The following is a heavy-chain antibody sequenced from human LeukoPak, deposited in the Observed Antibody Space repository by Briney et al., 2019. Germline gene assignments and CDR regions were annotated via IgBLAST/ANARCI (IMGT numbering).Heavy chain of an antibody. Sequence: SETLSPTCAVYGGSFSGYYWSWIRQPPGKGLEWIGEINHSGSTNYNPSLKSRVTISVDTSKNQFSLKLSSVTAADTAVYYCARGRIWYSSGWSVGLSGAFDIWGQGTMVTVSS. CDR1: GGSFSGYY. CDR2: INHSGST. V-gene: IGHV4-34*01. J-gene: IGHJ3*02. D-gene: IGHD6-13*01. CDR3: ARGRIWYSSGWSVGLSGAFDI.